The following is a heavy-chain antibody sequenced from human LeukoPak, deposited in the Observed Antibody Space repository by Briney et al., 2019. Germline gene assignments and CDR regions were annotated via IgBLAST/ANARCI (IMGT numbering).Heavy chain of an antibody. D-gene: IGHD3-3*01. V-gene: IGHV4-30-4*08. CDR3: ARDRGYDYDAFDI. Sequence: SQTLSLTCTVSGGSISSGDYYWSWIRQPPGKGLEWIGYIYYSGSTYYNPSLKSRVTISVDTSKNQFSLKLSSVTAADTAVYYCARDRGYDYDAFDIWGQGTMVTVSS. J-gene: IGHJ3*02. CDR2: IYYSGST. CDR1: GGSISSGDYY.